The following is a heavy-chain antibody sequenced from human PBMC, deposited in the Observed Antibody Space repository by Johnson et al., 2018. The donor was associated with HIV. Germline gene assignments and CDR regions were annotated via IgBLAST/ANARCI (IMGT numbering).Heavy chain of an antibody. J-gene: IGHJ3*02. V-gene: IGHV3-66*01. CDR3: VTLVVAPPFDI. CDR2: IYSGGST. Sequence: VQLVESGGGLVQPGGSLRLSCAASGFTVSSNYMSWVRQAPGKGLEWVSVIYSGGSTYYADSVKGRFTITSDNSKNTLYLQMNSLRAEDTAVYYCVTLVVAPPFDIWGQGTMVTVSS. D-gene: IGHD2-15*01. CDR1: GFTVSSNY.